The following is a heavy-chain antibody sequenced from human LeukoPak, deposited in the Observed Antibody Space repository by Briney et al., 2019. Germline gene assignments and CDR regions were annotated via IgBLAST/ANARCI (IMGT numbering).Heavy chain of an antibody. V-gene: IGHV1-18*01. D-gene: IGHD5-24*01. CDR3: ARDPPVATTAWGIDY. J-gene: IGHJ4*02. CDR1: GYTFTSYG. CDR2: ISAYNGNT. Sequence: ASVKVSCKASGYTFTSYGISWVRQAPGQGLEWMGWISAYNGNTNYAQKLQGRVTMTTDTSTSTAYMELRSLRSDDTAVYYCARDPPVATTAWGIDYWGQGTLVTVSS.